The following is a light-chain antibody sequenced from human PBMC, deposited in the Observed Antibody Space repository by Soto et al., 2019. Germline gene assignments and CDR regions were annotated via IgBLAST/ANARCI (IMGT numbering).Light chain of an antibody. CDR3: CSFAGTGTQYV. CDR2: EGS. Sequence: QSVLTQPASVSGSLGQSITISCIGTSSNSGSYNLVSWYQHQPGKAPKIMIFEGSKRPSGVSNRFSGSRSGNTASLTISGLQAEDEADYYCCSFAGTGTQYVYGTGTKVTVL. V-gene: IGLV2-23*01. J-gene: IGLJ1*01. CDR1: SSNSGSYNL.